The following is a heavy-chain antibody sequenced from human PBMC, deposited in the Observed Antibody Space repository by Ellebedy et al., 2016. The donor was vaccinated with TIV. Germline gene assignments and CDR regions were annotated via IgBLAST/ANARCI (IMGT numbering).Heavy chain of an antibody. V-gene: IGHV4-39*07. J-gene: IGHJ4*02. CDR2: ISYSGRA. Sequence: MPSETLSLTCTVSGGSISTSSFYWVWIRQPPGKGLEWIGSISYSGRAFYTPSLKSRVTISVDTSNNQFSLKLGSVTAADTAIYYCARGVAYYDVLTDSSKRGWVDYWGQGTLVTVSS. CDR1: GGSISTSSFY. D-gene: IGHD3-9*01. CDR3: ARGVAYYDVLTDSSKRGWVDY.